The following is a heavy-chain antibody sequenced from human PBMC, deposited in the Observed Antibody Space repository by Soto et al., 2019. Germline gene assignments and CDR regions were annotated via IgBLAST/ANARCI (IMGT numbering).Heavy chain of an antibody. CDR3: ARDLNYGLFDY. D-gene: IGHD4-17*01. Sequence: EVQLVESGGGLVQPGGSLRLSCAASGFTFSSYSMNWVRQAPGKGLEWVSYISSSSSTIYYADSVKGRCTISRDNAKNSLYLQMNRLRAEDTAVYYSARDLNYGLFDYWGQGTLVTVSS. CDR1: GFTFSSYS. CDR2: ISSSSSTI. V-gene: IGHV3-48*01. J-gene: IGHJ4*02.